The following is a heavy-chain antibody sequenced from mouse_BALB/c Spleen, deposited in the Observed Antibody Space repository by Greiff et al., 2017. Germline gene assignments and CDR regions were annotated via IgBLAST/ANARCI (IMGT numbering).Heavy chain of an antibody. CDR3: ARDPLTGTSMDY. D-gene: IGHD4-1*01. CDR2: IWAGGST. J-gene: IGHJ4*01. V-gene: IGHV2-9*02. Sequence: VKLQESGPGLVAPSQSLSITCTVSGFSLTSYGVHWVRQPPGKGLEWLGVIWAGGSTNYNSALMSRLSISKDNSKSQVFLKMNSLQTDDTAMYYCARDPLTGTSMDYWGQGTSVTVSS. CDR1: GFSLTSYG.